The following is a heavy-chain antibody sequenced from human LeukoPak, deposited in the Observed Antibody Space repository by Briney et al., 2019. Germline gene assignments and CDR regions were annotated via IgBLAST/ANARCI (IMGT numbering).Heavy chain of an antibody. Sequence: GGSLRLSCAVSGFTVSSNYMSWVRQAPGKGLEWVSVIYSGGSTYYADSVKGRFTISRDNSKNTLYLQMNSLRAEDTAVYYCAKDQFSGGYVWLGFDYWGQGTLVTVSS. CDR1: GFTVSSNY. CDR2: IYSGGST. V-gene: IGHV3-53*01. D-gene: IGHD3-16*01. CDR3: AKDQFSGGYVWLGFDY. J-gene: IGHJ4*02.